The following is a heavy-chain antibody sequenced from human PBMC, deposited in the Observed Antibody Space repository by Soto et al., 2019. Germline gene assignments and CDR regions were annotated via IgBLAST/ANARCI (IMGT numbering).Heavy chain of an antibody. CDR1: GFTFSNYG. Sequence: EVQLVESGGGLVQPGGSLRLSCAASGFTFSNYGLNWVRQAPGKGLAWVSYISSSGSTIQYADSVKGRFTISRDNAKNSLYLQMNSLSDEDTAVYYCARGGAARPDYWGQGTLVTVSS. V-gene: IGHV3-48*02. CDR3: ARGGAARPDY. CDR2: ISSSGSTI. D-gene: IGHD6-6*01. J-gene: IGHJ4*02.